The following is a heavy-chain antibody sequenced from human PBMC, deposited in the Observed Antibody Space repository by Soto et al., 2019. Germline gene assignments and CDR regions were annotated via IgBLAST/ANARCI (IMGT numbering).Heavy chain of an antibody. CDR1: GYTFTGYY. J-gene: IGHJ4*02. D-gene: IGHD3-22*01. Sequence: ASVNVSCKASGYTFTGYYMHWVRQAPGQGLEWMGWINPNSGGTKSAQKFQGRVTMTRDTSISTAYMELSRLRSDDTAVYYCARRKADYYDSSGYHYYFDYWGQGTLVTVSS. CDR3: ARRKADYYDSSGYHYYFDY. CDR2: INPNSGGT. V-gene: IGHV1-2*02.